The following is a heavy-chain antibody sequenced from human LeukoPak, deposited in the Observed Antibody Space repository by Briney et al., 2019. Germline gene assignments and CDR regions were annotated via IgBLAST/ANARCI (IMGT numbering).Heavy chain of an antibody. CDR1: GYTFNNYW. Sequence: ESLKISCKGSGYTFNNYWIGWVRQMPGKGLEWMGIIYPGDSDTRYSPSFQGQVTISADKSINTAYLQWSSLKASDTAIYYCARQPGVSAALDAWGQGTLVTVSS. CDR3: ARQPGVSAALDA. J-gene: IGHJ5*02. CDR2: IYPGDSDT. V-gene: IGHV5-51*01. D-gene: IGHD6-13*01.